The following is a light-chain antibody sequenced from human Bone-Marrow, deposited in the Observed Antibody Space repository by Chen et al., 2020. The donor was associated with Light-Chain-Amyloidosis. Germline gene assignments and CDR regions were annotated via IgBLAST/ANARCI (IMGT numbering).Light chain of an antibody. CDR2: DDS. Sequence: SYVLTQPSSVSVAPGQTAPIACGGTNIGSTSVHWYPQTPGQAPLLVVYDDSDRPSGIPERLSGSNSGNTATLTISRVEAGDEADYYCQVWDRSSDRPVFGGGTKLTVL. CDR3: QVWDRSSDRPV. CDR1: NIGSTS. V-gene: IGLV3-21*02. J-gene: IGLJ3*02.